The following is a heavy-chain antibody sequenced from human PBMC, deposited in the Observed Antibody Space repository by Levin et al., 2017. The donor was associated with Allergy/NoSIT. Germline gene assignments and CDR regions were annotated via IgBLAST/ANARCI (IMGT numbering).Heavy chain of an antibody. CDR2: IYYSGST. D-gene: IGHD1-14*01. V-gene: IGHV4-59*01. CDR1: GGSISSYY. CDR3: ARVATHGIKNWFDP. J-gene: IGHJ5*02. Sequence: PSETLSLTCTVSGGSISSYYWSWIRQPPGKGLEWIGYIYYSGSTNYNPSLKSRVTISVDTSKNQFSLKLSSVTAADTAVYYCARVATHGIKNWFDPWGQGTLVTVSS.